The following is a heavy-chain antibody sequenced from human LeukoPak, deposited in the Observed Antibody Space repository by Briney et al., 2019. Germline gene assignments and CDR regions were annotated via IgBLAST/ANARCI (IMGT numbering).Heavy chain of an antibody. CDR1: GGSFSGYY. CDR3: ASDGSGSYGGWFDP. D-gene: IGHD3-10*01. J-gene: IGHJ5*02. Sequence: SETLSLTCAVYGGSFSGYYWSWIRQPPGKGLEWIGEINHSGSTNYNPSLKSRVTISVDTSKNQFSLKLSSVTAADTAVYYCASDGSGSYGGWFDPWGQGTLVTVSS. CDR2: INHSGST. V-gene: IGHV4-34*01.